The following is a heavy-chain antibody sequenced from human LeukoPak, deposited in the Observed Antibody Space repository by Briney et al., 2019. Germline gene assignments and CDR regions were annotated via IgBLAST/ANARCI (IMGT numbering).Heavy chain of an antibody. Sequence: GGSLRLSCAASGFTVSSNYMSWVRQAPGKGLEWVSVIYSGGSTYYADSVKGRFTISRDNSKNTLYLQMNSLRAEDTAVYYCARDVSSTSSYDYWGQGTLVTVSS. CDR1: GFTVSSNY. V-gene: IGHV3-53*01. CDR3: ARDVSSTSSYDY. D-gene: IGHD2-2*01. J-gene: IGHJ4*02. CDR2: IYSGGST.